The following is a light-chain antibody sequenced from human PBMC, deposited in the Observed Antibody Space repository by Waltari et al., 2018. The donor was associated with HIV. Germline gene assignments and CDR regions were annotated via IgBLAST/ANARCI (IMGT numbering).Light chain of an antibody. CDR1: SSDVGGYDY. CDR2: DVS. CDR3: SSYTSSSALEVV. Sequence: QSALTQPASVSGSLGQSITIPCPGTSSDVGGYDYVSWYQQHPGRAPKLLIYDVSNRPSGVSNRFSGSKSGNTASLTISGLQAEDEADYHCSSYTSSSALEVVFGGGTTLTVL. J-gene: IGLJ3*02. V-gene: IGLV2-14*01.